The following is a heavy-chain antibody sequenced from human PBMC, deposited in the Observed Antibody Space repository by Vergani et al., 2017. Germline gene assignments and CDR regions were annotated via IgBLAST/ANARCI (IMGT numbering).Heavy chain of an antibody. Sequence: EVQLLQSEGAVVQPGGSLRLSCVASGFTFSSHAMSWVRQGQGQGLEWVSSIKNNGDSTHYADSVKGRFTISRDNSKNTLYLQMNSLRVEDTAVYYCGRGSDNYNWGQGTLVTVSS. D-gene: IGHD5-24*01. CDR2: IKNNGDST. CDR3: GRGSDNYN. CDR1: GFTFSSHA. V-gene: IGHV3-23*01. J-gene: IGHJ4*02.